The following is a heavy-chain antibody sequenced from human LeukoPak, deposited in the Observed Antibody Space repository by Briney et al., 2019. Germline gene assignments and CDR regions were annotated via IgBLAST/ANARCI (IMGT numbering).Heavy chain of an antibody. V-gene: IGHV3-64D*09. J-gene: IGHJ4*02. D-gene: IGHD1-1*01. CDR2: ISNNGGSS. CDR3: VKITSVTGGDC. CDR1: GFTFSAYA. Sequence: GRSLRLSCSASGFTFSAYAMYWVCQAPGKGLEYVSGISNNGGSSFYADTVKGRFTISRDNSKNTLYLQMSSLRAEDTAVYYCVKITSVTGGDCWGQGTRLTVSS.